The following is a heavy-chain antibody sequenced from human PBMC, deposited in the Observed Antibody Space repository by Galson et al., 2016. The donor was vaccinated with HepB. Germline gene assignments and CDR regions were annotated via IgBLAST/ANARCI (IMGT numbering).Heavy chain of an antibody. J-gene: IGHJ5*02. D-gene: IGHD1-14*01. CDR3: ARKSDTGTLVGDL. V-gene: IGHV3-66*01. Sequence: SLRLSCAASRFIVTANYMTSVRQAPATGPECVSVISSRGSTSYADSVKGRFTISRDNSKNTLYLQMTSLRAEDTAVYYCARKSDTGTLVGDLWGQGTLVTVSS. CDR2: ISSRGST. CDR1: RFIVTANY.